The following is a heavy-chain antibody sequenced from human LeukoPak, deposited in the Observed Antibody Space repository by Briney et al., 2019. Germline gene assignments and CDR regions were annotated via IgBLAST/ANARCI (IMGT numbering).Heavy chain of an antibody. J-gene: IGHJ4*02. Sequence: GGSLRLSCAASGFTFRYYAMHWVRQAPGKGLEWVAVISNDGSIQYYTDSVKGRFIISRDDSKNRMYLQMNSLRAEDTAVYYCAKDLWFGEFDYWGQGTLVTVSS. CDR3: AKDLWFGEFDY. CDR2: ISNDGSIQ. CDR1: GFTFRYYA. V-gene: IGHV3-30-3*01. D-gene: IGHD3-10*01.